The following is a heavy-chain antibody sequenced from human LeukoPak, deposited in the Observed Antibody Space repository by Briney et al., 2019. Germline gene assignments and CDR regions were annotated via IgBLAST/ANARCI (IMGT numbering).Heavy chain of an antibody. V-gene: IGHV3-30*03. CDR2: ISYDGSNE. CDR1: GFTFSSYG. J-gene: IGHJ4*02. Sequence: PGGSLRPSCAASGFTFSSYGMHWVRQAPGKGLEWVAVISYDGSNEYYADSVKGRFTISRDNSKNTLYLQMNSLSAEDTALYYCARAHYVSGSYYNHYWGQGTLVTVSS. D-gene: IGHD3-10*01. CDR3: ARAHYVSGSYYNHY.